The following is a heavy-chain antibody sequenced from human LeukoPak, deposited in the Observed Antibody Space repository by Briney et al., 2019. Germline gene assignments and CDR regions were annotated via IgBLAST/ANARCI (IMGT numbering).Heavy chain of an antibody. J-gene: IGHJ6*03. CDR2: IYYSGST. V-gene: IGHV4-59*12. Sequence: SETLSLTCTVSGGSISNYYWSWIRQPPGKGLEWIGYIYYSGSTNHNPSLKSRVTISVDTSKNQFSLKLSSVTAADTAVYYCARAPGSYYYYYYMDVWGKGTTVTVSS. D-gene: IGHD7-27*01. CDR1: GGSISNYY. CDR3: ARAPGSYYYYYYMDV.